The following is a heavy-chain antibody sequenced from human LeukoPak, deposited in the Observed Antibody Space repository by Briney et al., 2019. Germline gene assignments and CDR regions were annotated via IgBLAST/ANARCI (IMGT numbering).Heavy chain of an antibody. D-gene: IGHD7-27*01. CDR3: ARVPLGIVWYFDL. V-gene: IGHV3-30*02. CDR1: GFTFSSYG. CDR2: IRYDGSNK. J-gene: IGHJ2*01. Sequence: PGGSLRLSCAVSGFTFSSYGMHWVRQAPGKGLEWVAFIRYDGSNKYYADSVKGRFTISRDNSKNTLYLQMNSLRAEDTAVYYCARVPLGIVWYFDLWGRGTLVTVSS.